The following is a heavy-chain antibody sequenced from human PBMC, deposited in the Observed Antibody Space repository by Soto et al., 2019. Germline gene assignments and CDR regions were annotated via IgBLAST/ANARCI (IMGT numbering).Heavy chain of an antibody. V-gene: IGHV1-46*03. D-gene: IGHD1-1*01. CDR2: INPSIGST. CDR3: AKASGMNGGFDP. Sequence: QVQLVQSGAEVKKPGASVKVSCKASGYTFTSYYMHWVRQAPGQGLEWLGIINPSIGSTTYAQKFQRRSTITADTSTGTVYIELDSPRSDRTALYYCAKASGMNGGFDPWGQGTLVTVSS. CDR1: GYTFTSYY. J-gene: IGHJ5*02.